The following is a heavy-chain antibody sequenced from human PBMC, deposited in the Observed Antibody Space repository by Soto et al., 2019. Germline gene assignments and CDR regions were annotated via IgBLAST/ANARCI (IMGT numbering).Heavy chain of an antibody. CDR3: ARSVEGHFDY. CDR1: GFTCNIYS. CDR2: ITSDTKTI. J-gene: IGHJ4*02. V-gene: IGHV3-48*02. Sequence: EVQLVESGGDLVQRGGSLRLSCAASGFTCNIYSMNGVRKAPGKGLEWFSYITSDTKTIKYADSVKGRFTIARDHAKNSVYLQMHSLGDEDTAVYYCARSVEGHFDYWGQGTVVTVSS.